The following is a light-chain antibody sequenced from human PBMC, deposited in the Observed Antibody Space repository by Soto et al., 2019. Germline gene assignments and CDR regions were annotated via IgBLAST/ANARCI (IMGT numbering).Light chain of an antibody. CDR3: QQTNITPLA. CDR1: QRISNS. J-gene: IGKJ4*01. CDR2: AAS. Sequence: DLPMTQSPSSLSASVGDRVTITFRASQRISNSLNWYQHKPGHAPKLLIHAASSLQSGVPSRFSGSGSGTDFTLTISSIQPADFATYYCQQTNITPLAFGGGTKVEIK. V-gene: IGKV1-39*01.